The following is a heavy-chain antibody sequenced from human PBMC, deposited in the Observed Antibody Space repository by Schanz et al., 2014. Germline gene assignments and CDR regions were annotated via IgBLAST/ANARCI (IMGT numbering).Heavy chain of an antibody. CDR3: ARPRCDYGEVDY. V-gene: IGHV3-33*01. J-gene: IGHJ4*02. Sequence: QVQLVESGGGVVQPGRSLRLSCAASGFTFSSYGIHWFRQPAGKGLEWVAVIWNNGVTKYYADSVRGRFTISRDRFQNTLYLRMSSLRAEDTAVYYCARPRCDYGEVDYWGQGTLVTDSS. CDR1: GFTFSSYG. D-gene: IGHD4-17*01. CDR2: IWNNGVTK.